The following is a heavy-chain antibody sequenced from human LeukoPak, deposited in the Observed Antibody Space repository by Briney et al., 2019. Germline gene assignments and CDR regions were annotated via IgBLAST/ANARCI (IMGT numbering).Heavy chain of an antibody. Sequence: SETLSLTCTVSGGSISSYYWSWIRQPAGKGLEWIGRIYTSGSTNYNPSLKSRVTMSVDTSKNQFSLKLSSVTAADTAVYYCARDEAGYSSGWYSWFDPWGQGTLVTVSS. V-gene: IGHV4-4*07. CDR1: GGSISSYY. CDR2: IYTSGST. D-gene: IGHD6-19*01. CDR3: ARDEAGYSSGWYSWFDP. J-gene: IGHJ5*02.